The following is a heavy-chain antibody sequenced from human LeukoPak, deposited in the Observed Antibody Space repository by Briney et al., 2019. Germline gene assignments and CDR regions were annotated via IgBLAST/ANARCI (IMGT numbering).Heavy chain of an antibody. Sequence: ASVKVSCKASGYTFTGYYMHWVRQAPGKGLEWMGWINPNSGGTNYAQKFQGRVTMPRDTSISTAYMELSRLRSDDTAVYYCARVASTVTTSRTGMWDYWGQGTLVTVSS. D-gene: IGHD4-17*01. CDR3: ARVASTVTTSRTGMWDY. CDR2: INPNSGGT. J-gene: IGHJ4*02. CDR1: GYTFTGYY. V-gene: IGHV1-2*02.